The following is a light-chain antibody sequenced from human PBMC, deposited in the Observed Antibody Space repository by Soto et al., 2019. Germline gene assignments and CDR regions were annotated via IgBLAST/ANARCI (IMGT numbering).Light chain of an antibody. V-gene: IGKV3-11*01. CDR3: HQRGDWPT. CDR2: DTS. CDR1: QNVNYY. Sequence: EIVVTQSPATLSLSPGDRATLSCRTSQNVNYYLAWYQQKPGQAPRLLIYDTSNRATGIPARFTGSGSGTDFTLTISSLEPEDFAVYYCHQRGDWPTFGGGTKLEI. J-gene: IGKJ4*01.